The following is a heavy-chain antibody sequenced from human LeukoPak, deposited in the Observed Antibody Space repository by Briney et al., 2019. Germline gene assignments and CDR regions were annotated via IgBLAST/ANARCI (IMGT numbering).Heavy chain of an antibody. V-gene: IGHV1-24*01. CDR3: ATDLDSGRPGYFDY. CDR2: FDPEDGET. D-gene: IGHD1-26*01. CDR1: GYTLTELS. J-gene: IGHJ4*02. Sequence: ASVKVSCKVSGYTLTELSMHWVRQAPGKGLEWMGGFDPEDGETIYAQKFQGRVTMTENTSTDTAYMELSSLRSEDTAVYYCATDLDSGRPGYFDYWGQGTLVTVSS.